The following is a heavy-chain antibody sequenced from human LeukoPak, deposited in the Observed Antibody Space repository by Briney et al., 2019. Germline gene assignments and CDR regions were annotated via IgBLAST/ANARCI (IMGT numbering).Heavy chain of an antibody. CDR3: ASSRVGATPFDY. V-gene: IGHV4-4*07. J-gene: IGHJ4*02. CDR2: IYTSGST. D-gene: IGHD1-26*01. CDR1: GGSISSYY. Sequence: SETLSLTCTVSGGSISSYYWSWIRQPAGKGLEWIGRIYTSGSTNYNPSLQSRVTMSVDTSKNQFSLKLSSVTAADTAVYYCASSRVGATPFDYWGQGTLVTVSS.